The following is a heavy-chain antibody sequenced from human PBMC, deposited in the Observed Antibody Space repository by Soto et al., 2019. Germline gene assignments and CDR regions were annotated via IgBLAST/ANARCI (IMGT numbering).Heavy chain of an antibody. V-gene: IGHV1-18*01. Sequence: ASVKVSCKASGYTFTSYGISWVRQAPGQGLERIGWISAYNGNTNYAQKLQGRVTMTTDTSTSTAYMELRSLRSDDTVVYFCACWRGDSSGYYYGVFDIWGQGTMVTVSS. CDR1: GYTFTSYG. J-gene: IGHJ3*02. CDR3: ACWRGDSSGYYYGVFDI. CDR2: ISAYNGNT. D-gene: IGHD3-22*01.